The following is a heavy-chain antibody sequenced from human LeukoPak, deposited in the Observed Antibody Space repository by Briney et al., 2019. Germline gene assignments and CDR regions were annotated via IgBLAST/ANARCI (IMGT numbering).Heavy chain of an antibody. CDR3: TTPPLHDYGDLY. J-gene: IGHJ4*02. V-gene: IGHV3-15*01. CDR2: IKSKTDAGTT. CDR1: GFTLSNAW. D-gene: IGHD4-17*01. Sequence: PGGSLRFSCAASGFTLSNAWMSWVRQAPGKGLEWVGRIKSKTDAGTTDYAVHVKGRFTISRDDSKNTLYLQMNSLKTEDTAVYYCTTPPLHDYGDLYWGQGTLVTVSS.